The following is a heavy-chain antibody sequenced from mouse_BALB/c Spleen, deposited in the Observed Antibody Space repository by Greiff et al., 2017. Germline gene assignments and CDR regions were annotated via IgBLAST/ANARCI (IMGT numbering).Heavy chain of an antibody. J-gene: IGHJ4*01. CDR3: ANWEYYYAMDY. CDR1: GYSFTSYY. V-gene: IGHV1-28*01. D-gene: IGHD4-1*01. Sequence: EVQLQQSGPELEKPGASVKISCKASGYSFTSYYMHWVKQSHGKSLEWIGYIDPFNGGTSYNQKFKGKATLTVDKSSSTAYMHLSSLTSEDSAVYYCANWEYYYAMDYWGQGTSVTVSS. CDR2: IDPFNGGT.